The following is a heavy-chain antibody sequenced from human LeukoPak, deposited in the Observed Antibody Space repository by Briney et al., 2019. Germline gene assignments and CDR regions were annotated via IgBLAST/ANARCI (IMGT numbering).Heavy chain of an antibody. CDR2: IHSTSGSI. D-gene: IGHD3-9*01. V-gene: IGHV3-48*01. J-gene: IGHJ4*02. Sequence: GGSLRLSCAASGFTFSSYHMNWVLQAPGKGLEWLSYIHSTSGSIHYADSVEGRFTISRDNAKNSLYLQMNSLRAEDTAVYYCSRVVQDVTGADYWGQGTLVIVSS. CDR1: GFTFSSYH. CDR3: SRVVQDVTGADY.